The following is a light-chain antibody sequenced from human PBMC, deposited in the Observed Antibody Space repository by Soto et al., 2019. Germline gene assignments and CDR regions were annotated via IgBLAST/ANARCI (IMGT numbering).Light chain of an antibody. J-gene: IGKJ1*01. CDR3: QQYGSPPWT. CDR1: QSVSSRY. CDR2: GAS. V-gene: IGKV3-20*01. Sequence: EIVLTQSPDTLSLSPGERATLSCRASQSVSSRYLGWYQQRFGQAPRLLIYGASSRATGIPDRFSGSGSGTDFTLTITSLEPEDYAVYYCQQYGSPPWTFGQGTKVDIK.